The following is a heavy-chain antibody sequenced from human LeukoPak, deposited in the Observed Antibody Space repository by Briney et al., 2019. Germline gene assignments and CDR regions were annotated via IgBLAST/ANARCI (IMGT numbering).Heavy chain of an antibody. J-gene: IGHJ4*02. V-gene: IGHV4-34*01. CDR1: GGSFSGYY. CDR3: AGSRARLGIQLWPYRRGNYYFDY. Sequence: PSEILSLTCAVYGGSFSGYYWSWIRQPPGKGLEWIGEINHSGSTNYNPSLKSRVTISVDTPKNQFSLKLSSVTAADTAVYYCAGSRARLGIQLWPYRRGNYYFDYWGQGTLVTVSS. D-gene: IGHD5-18*01. CDR2: INHSGST.